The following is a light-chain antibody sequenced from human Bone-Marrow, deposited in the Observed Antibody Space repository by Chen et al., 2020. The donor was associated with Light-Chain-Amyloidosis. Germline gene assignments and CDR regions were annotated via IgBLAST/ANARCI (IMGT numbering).Light chain of an antibody. V-gene: IGLV1-40*01. Sequence: QPVLTQPPSVSGAPGQRVSISSSGTSSNIGAGFDVHWYQQFPGTAPKLLISHNTNRPAGVPARFSGSKSVTSASLAITGLQADDEGEDYCQSYDSRLSGSVFGGGTKLTVL. CDR2: HNT. CDR1: SSNIGAGFD. J-gene: IGLJ2*01. CDR3: QSYDSRLSGSV.